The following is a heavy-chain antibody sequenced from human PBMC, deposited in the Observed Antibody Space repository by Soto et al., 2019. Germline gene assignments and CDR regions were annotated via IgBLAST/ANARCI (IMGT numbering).Heavy chain of an antibody. V-gene: IGHV4-34*01. CDR3: ARGGFLVATIRRFDY. CDR1: GGSFSGYY. Sequence: SETLSLTCAVYGGSFSGYYWSWIRQPPGKGLEWIGEINHSGSTNYNPSLKSRVTISVDTSKNQFSLKLSSVTAADTAVYYCARGGFLVATIRRFDYWGQGTLVTVSS. J-gene: IGHJ4*02. CDR2: INHSGST. D-gene: IGHD5-12*01.